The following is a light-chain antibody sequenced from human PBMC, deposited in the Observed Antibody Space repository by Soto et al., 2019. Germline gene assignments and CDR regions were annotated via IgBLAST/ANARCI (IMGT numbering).Light chain of an antibody. J-gene: IGLJ1*01. CDR1: SSDVGGYNY. V-gene: IGLV2-11*01. CDR2: DVS. CDR3: CSYAGTYTSYV. Sequence: QSALSQPRSVSGSPGQSVTISCTGTSSDVGGYNYVSWYQQHPGKAPTLMISDVSKRPSGVPDRFSGSKSGNTASLTISGRQADDEDDYYCCSYAGTYTSYVFGTGTKLTVL.